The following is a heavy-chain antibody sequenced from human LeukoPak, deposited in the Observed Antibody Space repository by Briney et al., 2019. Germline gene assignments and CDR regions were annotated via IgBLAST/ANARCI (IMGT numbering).Heavy chain of an antibody. CDR2: IRYDGSNK. CDR3: AKDPLWFGESFGFDY. D-gene: IGHD3-10*01. J-gene: IGHJ4*02. Sequence: GGSLRLSCAASGFTFNSYGMHWVRQAPGKGLEWVAFIRYDGSNKYYADSVKGRFTISRDNSKNTLYLQMNSLRAEDTAVYYCAKDPLWFGESFGFDYWGQGTLVTVSS. CDR1: GFTFNSYG. V-gene: IGHV3-30*02.